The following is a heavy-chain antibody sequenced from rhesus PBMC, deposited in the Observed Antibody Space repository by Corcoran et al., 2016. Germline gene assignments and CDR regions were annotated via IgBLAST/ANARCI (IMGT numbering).Heavy chain of an antibody. CDR1: GGSISSNY. Sequence: QVQLQESGPGLVKPLETLSLTCAVSGGSISSNYWSWIRQPPGKGLEWIGYIYGRGRHTSNNPSLTRRVTLSVDTSKNQFSVKLSSGTAGDTAVYYCASSPGGVIIFDYWGQGVLVTVSS. D-gene: IGHD3-34*01. CDR2: IYGRGRHT. CDR3: ASSPGGVIIFDY. J-gene: IGHJ4*01. V-gene: IGHV4S11*01.